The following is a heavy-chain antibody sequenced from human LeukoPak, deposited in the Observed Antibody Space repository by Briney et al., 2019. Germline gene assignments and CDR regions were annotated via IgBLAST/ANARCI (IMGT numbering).Heavy chain of an antibody. CDR2: IFYSGST. CDR1: GGSISSYY. CDR3: ARVYCSSTSCYPVFQSTDGYHDAFDI. Sequence: SETLSLTCTVSGGSISSYYWSWIRQPPGKGLEWIGYIFYSGSTNYNPSLRSRVTISLDTSKNQFSLKLSSVTAADTAVYYCARVYCSSTSCYPVFQSTDGYHDAFDIWGQGTMVTVSS. J-gene: IGHJ3*02. D-gene: IGHD2-2*01. V-gene: IGHV4-59*01.